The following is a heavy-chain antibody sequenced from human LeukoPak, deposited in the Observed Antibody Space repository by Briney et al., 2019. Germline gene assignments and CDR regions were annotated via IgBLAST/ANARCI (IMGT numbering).Heavy chain of an antibody. CDR2: IRADDDKT. J-gene: IGHJ1*01. CDR1: EFTFSTYA. V-gene: IGHV3-23*01. Sequence: GGSLRLSCAASEFTFSTYAMSWVRQAPGKGLEWVSSIRADDDKTCYSDSVEGRFTISRDNSKNTVYLQMSSLRSEDTGVYYCGRGFRPCSGTTCYLHFHLWRQGTQVTVS. D-gene: IGHD2-2*01. CDR3: GRGFRPCSGTTCYLHFHL.